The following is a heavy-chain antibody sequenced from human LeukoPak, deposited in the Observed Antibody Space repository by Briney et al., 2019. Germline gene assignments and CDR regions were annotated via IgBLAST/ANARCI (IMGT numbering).Heavy chain of an antibody. V-gene: IGHV3-7*01. CDR2: PKQGGREQ. CDR3: ARSAGSSSWYEGYYFDY. CDR1: GFTYSWYQ. Sequence: GYLSLSCAASGFTYSWYQMSWVRQAPGEGLEGVANPKQGGREQYYVVPGKGRFTISSDNTKNSLYLQMNSLRAEDTAVYYCARSAGSSSWYEGYYFDYWGQGTLVTVS. J-gene: IGHJ4*02. D-gene: IGHD6-13*01.